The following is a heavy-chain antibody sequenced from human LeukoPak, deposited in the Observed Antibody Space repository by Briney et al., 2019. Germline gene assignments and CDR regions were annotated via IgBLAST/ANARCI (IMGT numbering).Heavy chain of an antibody. J-gene: IGHJ4*02. Sequence: GASVKVSCKASGYTFTGYFMHWVRQAPGQGLEWMGWISAYNGNTNYAQKLQGRVTMTTDTSTSTAYMELRSLRSDDTAVYYCARDREVVPAAMFDYWGQGTLVTVSS. D-gene: IGHD2-2*01. CDR1: GYTFTGYF. V-gene: IGHV1-18*04. CDR2: ISAYNGNT. CDR3: ARDREVVPAAMFDY.